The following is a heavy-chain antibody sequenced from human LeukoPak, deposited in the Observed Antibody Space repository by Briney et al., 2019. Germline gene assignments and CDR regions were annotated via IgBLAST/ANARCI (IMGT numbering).Heavy chain of an antibody. J-gene: IGHJ4*02. CDR2: IIPIFGTT. Sequence: SVKVSCKASGGTFSSYAISWVRQAPGQGLEWMGGIIPIFGTTNYAQKFQGRVTITADESTSTAYMELSSLRSEDTAVYYCARGAVGNDFWSGYYTTGYFDYWGQGTLVTVSS. D-gene: IGHD3-3*01. CDR1: GGTFSSYA. CDR3: ARGAVGNDFWSGYYTTGYFDY. V-gene: IGHV1-69*13.